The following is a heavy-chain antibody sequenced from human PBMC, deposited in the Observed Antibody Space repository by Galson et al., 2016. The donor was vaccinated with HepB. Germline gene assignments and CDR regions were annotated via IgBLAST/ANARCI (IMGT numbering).Heavy chain of an antibody. D-gene: IGHD3-9*01. CDR2: ISYDGSQK. V-gene: IGHV3-30*18. Sequence: SLRLSCAASGFIFSNYGMHWVRQAPGKGLEWVAVISYDGSQKYYADSVKGRFTISRDNSNNTLYLQVDSLRAEDMAVYYCAKSAYGYLTDYFDFWGQGILVTVSS. J-gene: IGHJ4*02. CDR1: GFIFSNYG. CDR3: AKSAYGYLTDYFDF.